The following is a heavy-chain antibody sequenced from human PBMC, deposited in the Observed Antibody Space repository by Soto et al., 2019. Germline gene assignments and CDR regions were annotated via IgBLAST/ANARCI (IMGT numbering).Heavy chain of an antibody. CDR3: GYGGNSEVYYYYGMDV. V-gene: IGHV1-69*01. Sequence: QVQLVQSGAEVKKPGSSVKVSCKASGGTFSSYAISWVRQAPGQGLEWMGGIIPIFGTANYAQKFQGRVTITADESTCAADMELSSLRAEDTAVYDCGYGGNSEVYYYYGMDVWGPGTTVTVSS. D-gene: IGHD4-17*01. CDR1: GGTFSSYA. CDR2: IIPIFGTA. J-gene: IGHJ6*02.